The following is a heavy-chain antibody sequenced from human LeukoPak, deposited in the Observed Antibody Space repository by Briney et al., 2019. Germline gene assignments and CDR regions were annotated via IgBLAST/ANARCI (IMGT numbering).Heavy chain of an antibody. Sequence: GGSLRLSCAGSGFTFSDYWMSWVRQAPGKGLEWVANINLGGNEKHYVDSVKGRFTISRDNAKNSLFLHMNSLRAEDTAIYYCARHTTLDPWGQGALVTVSS. CDR3: ARHTTLDP. V-gene: IGHV3-7*01. D-gene: IGHD1-14*01. CDR1: GFTFSDYW. CDR2: INLGGNEK. J-gene: IGHJ5*02.